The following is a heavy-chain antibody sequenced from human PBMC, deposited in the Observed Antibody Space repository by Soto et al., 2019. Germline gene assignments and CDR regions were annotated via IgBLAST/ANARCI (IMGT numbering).Heavy chain of an antibody. V-gene: IGHV4-38-2*01. CDR1: GYSISSGHY. Sequence: PSETLSLTXAVSGYSISSGHYWGWIRQSPGKGLEWIVSVYHSGSTYYNPSLKSRVTISVDTSKSQFSLKLSSVTAPDTAIYYCTRVGQDYDFWSGYYFDFWGRGTLVTVSS. J-gene: IGHJ4*02. CDR3: TRVGQDYDFWSGYYFDF. D-gene: IGHD3-3*01. CDR2: VYHSGST.